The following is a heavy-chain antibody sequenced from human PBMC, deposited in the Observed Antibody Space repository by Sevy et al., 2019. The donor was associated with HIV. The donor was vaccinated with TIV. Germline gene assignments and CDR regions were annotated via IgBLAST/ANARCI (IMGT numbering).Heavy chain of an antibody. CDR2: IIPIFGTA. D-gene: IGHD5-12*01. CDR3: AGRYSGYDTDYYYCGMDV. V-gene: IGHV1-69*13. Sequence: ASVKVSCKASGGTFSSYAISWVRQAPGQGLEWMGGIIPIFGTANYAQKFQGRVTITADESTSTAYMELSSLRSEDTAVYYCAGRYSGYDTDYYYCGMDVWGQGTTVTVSS. CDR1: GGTFSSYA. J-gene: IGHJ6*02.